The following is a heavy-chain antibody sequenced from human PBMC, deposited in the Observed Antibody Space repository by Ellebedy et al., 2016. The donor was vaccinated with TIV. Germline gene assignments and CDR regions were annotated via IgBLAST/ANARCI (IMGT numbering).Heavy chain of an antibody. D-gene: IGHD1-1*01. V-gene: IGHV3-30-3*01. CDR1: GFSFSSKA. CDR2: VSYDGNSK. CDR3: ARDMYQTTGTALDY. Sequence: GESLKISCAASGFSFSSKAMHWVRQAPGKGLEWVAVVSYDGNSKYYADSVKGRFTISRDNFKNTLFLQMNSLRAGDTAVYYCARDMYQTTGTALDYWGQGTLVTVSS. J-gene: IGHJ4*02.